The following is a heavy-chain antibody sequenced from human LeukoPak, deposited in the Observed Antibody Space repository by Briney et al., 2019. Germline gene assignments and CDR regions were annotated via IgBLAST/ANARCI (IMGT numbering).Heavy chain of an antibody. J-gene: IGHJ3*02. CDR2: IRSDGGNK. D-gene: IGHD3-3*01. CDR1: GFSFSSYG. Sequence: PGGSLRLSCAGSGFSFSSYGMHWVRQAPGKGLEWMAFIRSDGGNKYYADSVKGRFTISRDNAKNSLYLQVNSLRAEDTAVYYCARGSRFGVVGRDAFDIWGQGTVVTVSS. V-gene: IGHV3-30*02. CDR3: ARGSRFGVVGRDAFDI.